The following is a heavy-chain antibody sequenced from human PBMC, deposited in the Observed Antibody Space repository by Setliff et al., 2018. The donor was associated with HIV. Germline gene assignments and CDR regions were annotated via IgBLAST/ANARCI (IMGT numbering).Heavy chain of an antibody. V-gene: IGHV3-48*03. CDR3: AKDGISGGAYPPYYFDY. Sequence: PGGSLRLSCAASGFTFSSYEMNWVRQAPGKGLEWVSYIGNSGSPIYYADSVKGRFTISRDNAKNSLYLQMNGLRAEDTAVYYCAKDGISGGAYPPYYFDYWGHGTLVTVSS. J-gene: IGHJ4*01. CDR2: IGNSGSPI. CDR1: GFTFSSYE. D-gene: IGHD2-15*01.